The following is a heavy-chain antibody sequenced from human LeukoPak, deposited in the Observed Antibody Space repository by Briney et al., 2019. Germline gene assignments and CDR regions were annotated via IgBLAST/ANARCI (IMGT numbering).Heavy chain of an antibody. CDR3: AGSGDPAPLKRGDWGDVFNI. D-gene: IGHD2-21*02. CDR2: INWNGGST. Sequence: GGSLRLSCAASGFTFDDYGMSWVRQAPGKGLEWVSGINWNGGSTGYADSVKGRFTISRDNAKNSLYLQMNSLRAEDTALYYCAGSGDPAPLKRGDWGDVFNIWGKGKMAPVSS. V-gene: IGHV3-20*04. CDR1: GFTFDDYG. J-gene: IGHJ3*02.